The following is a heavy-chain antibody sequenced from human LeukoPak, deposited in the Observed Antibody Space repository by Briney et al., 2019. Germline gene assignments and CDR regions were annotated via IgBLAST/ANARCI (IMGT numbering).Heavy chain of an antibody. CDR2: ISGSGGST. CDR3: AKPGDRYYYDSSGYYYFDY. D-gene: IGHD3-22*01. Sequence: GGSLRLSCAASGFTFSSYAMSWVRQAPGKGLEWVSAISGSGGSTYYADSVKGRFTISRDNSKNTLYLQMNSLRAEDTAVYCCAKPGDRYYYDSSGYYYFDYWGQGTLVTVSS. V-gene: IGHV3-23*01. CDR1: GFTFSSYA. J-gene: IGHJ4*02.